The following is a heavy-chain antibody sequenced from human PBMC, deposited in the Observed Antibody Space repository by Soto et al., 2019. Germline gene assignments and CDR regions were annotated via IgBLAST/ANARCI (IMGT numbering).Heavy chain of an antibody. D-gene: IGHD1-1*01. Sequence: EVQLLESGGGLVQPGGSLRLSCAASGFTFNSYAMSWVRQAPGKGLEWVSAISGSGDSTSYADSVKGRFTISRDNSKNPRDLQMNSLRAEDTAVYYWAKGDLERDYCDYWGQGTLVTVSS. CDR3: AKGDLERDYCDY. CDR1: GFTFNSYA. CDR2: ISGSGDST. J-gene: IGHJ4*02. V-gene: IGHV3-23*01.